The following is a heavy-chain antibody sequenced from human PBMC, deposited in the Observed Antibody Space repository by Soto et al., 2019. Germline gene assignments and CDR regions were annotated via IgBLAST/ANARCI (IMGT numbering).Heavy chain of an antibody. Sequence: SETLSLTCSVSGAALNSGNYYWSWIRQVPGNGLEWIGHIYVTGAVDYNPSLRDRITISQDTSERQFSLNLRLVTAADTAVYYCARLRIATNNYKWFDPWGQGTLVTVSS. V-gene: IGHV4-31*03. CDR2: IYVTGAV. D-gene: IGHD2-21*01. CDR1: GAALNSGNYY. CDR3: ARLRIATNNYKWFDP. J-gene: IGHJ5*02.